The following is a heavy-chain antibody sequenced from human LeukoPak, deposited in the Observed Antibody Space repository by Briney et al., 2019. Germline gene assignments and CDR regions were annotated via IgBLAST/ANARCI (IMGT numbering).Heavy chain of an antibody. V-gene: IGHV4-59*01. D-gene: IGHD5-12*01. CDR3: AREAHSRHGGYGHYFDY. J-gene: IGHJ4*02. CDR1: GGSISIYY. Sequence: TSGTLSLTCTVSGGSISIYYWSWIRQPPGKGLEWIGNIYYSGSTNYKPSLKGRVTISLNTSKNQFSLKLSSVTAADTAVYYCAREAHSRHGGYGHYFDYWGQGSLVTVSS. CDR2: IYYSGST.